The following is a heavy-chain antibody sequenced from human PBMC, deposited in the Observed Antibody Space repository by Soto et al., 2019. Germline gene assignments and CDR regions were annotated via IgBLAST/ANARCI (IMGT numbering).Heavy chain of an antibody. J-gene: IGHJ4*02. CDR1: GCTFSSYA. CDR3: ARARELGYCSRTSCSHPPL. Sequence: QVQLGQSGAEVKEPVSSVKGSCKSSGCTFSSYAISWVRQAPGQGLEWMGWFIPIFGTAHYAQKFQGRVTITADQSTSTAYMELSSRRSEDTAVYYCARARELGYCSRTSCSHPPLWGQGTLVTVSS. CDR2: FIPIFGTA. V-gene: IGHV1-69*01. D-gene: IGHD2-2*01.